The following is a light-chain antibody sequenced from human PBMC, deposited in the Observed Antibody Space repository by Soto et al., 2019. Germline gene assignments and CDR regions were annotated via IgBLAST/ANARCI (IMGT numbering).Light chain of an antibody. J-gene: IGLJ1*01. V-gene: IGLV2-11*01. CDR2: DVS. CDR3: CSYAGSYPLYV. Sequence: QSALTQPRSVSGSPGQSVTISCTGTSSDVGGYNYVSWYQQHTGKAPKLMIYDVSKRPSGVPDRFSGSKSGNTASLTISGLQAEDEADYYCCSYAGSYPLYVFGTGTKVTVL. CDR1: SSDVGGYNY.